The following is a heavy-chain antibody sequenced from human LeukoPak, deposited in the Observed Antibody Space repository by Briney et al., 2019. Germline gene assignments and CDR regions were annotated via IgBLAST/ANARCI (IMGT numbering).Heavy chain of an antibody. D-gene: IGHD2-2*01. CDR1: GGSISSSSYY. Sequence: PSETLSLTCTVSGGSISSSSYYWGWIRQPPGKGLEWIGSIYYSGSTYYNPSLKSRVTISVDTSRNQFSLKLSSVTAADTAVYYCARADIVVVPAAPFYSWFDPWGQGTLVTVSS. J-gene: IGHJ5*02. V-gene: IGHV4-39*07. CDR3: ARADIVVVPAAPFYSWFDP. CDR2: IYYSGST.